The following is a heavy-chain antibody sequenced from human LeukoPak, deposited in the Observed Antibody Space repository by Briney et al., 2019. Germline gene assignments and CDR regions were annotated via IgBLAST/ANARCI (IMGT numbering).Heavy chain of an antibody. CDR1: GYTFTSYG. J-gene: IGHJ4*03. CDR3: ARVTDSSGYDYFDY. Sequence: ASVKVSCKASGYTFTSYGISWVRQAPGQGLEWMGWISAYNGNTNYAQKLQGRVTMTTDTSTSTAYMELRSLRSDDTAVYYCARVTDSSGYDYFDYWGQGTMVTVSS. CDR2: ISAYNGNT. V-gene: IGHV1-18*01. D-gene: IGHD3-22*01.